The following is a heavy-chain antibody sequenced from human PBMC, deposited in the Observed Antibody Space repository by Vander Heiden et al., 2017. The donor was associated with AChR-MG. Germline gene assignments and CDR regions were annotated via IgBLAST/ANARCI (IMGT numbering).Heavy chain of an antibody. CDR2: INQDGSQQ. D-gene: IGHD2-2*01. Sequence: EVQLVESGGGLVQPGGSLRLSCAASAFPFSSYWMTWVRQAPGKGLEWVANINQDGSQQYYVDSVEGRFIISRDNAKNSLYLQMNSLRDEDTAVYYCAKGYRDFDYWGQGTLVTVSS. CDR3: AKGYRDFDY. J-gene: IGHJ4*02. V-gene: IGHV3-7*01. CDR1: AFPFSSYW.